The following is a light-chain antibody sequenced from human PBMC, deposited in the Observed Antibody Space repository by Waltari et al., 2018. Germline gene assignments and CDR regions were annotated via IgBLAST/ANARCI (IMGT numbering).Light chain of an antibody. Sequence: SNELTQSPSVSVSPGQTARITCSGDPLPTIFAYWYPQKSGHAPVMVMYEDSKRPPGIPDRFSGACSGTTATLTISGGQVEDEADNYCYATDNSNNHGVFGGGTKRTVL. J-gene: IGLJ3*02. V-gene: IGLV3-10*01. CDR2: EDS. CDR3: YATDNSNNHGV. CDR1: PLPTIF.